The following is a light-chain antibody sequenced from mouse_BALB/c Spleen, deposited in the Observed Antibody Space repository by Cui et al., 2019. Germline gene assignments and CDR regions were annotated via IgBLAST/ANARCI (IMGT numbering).Light chain of an antibody. CDR3: QQGQSCPLT. CDR1: QNINVW. Sequence: DIQMNQSPSSLSASLGDTITITCHASQNINVWLSWYQQKPGNIPKLLIYKASNLHTGVPSRFSGSGSGTGFTLTISSLQPEDIATYYCQQGQSCPLTFGGGTKLEIK. J-gene: IGKJ1*01. CDR2: KAS. V-gene: IGKV10-94*01.